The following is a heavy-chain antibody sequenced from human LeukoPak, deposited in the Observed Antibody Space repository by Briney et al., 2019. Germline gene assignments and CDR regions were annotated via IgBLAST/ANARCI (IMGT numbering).Heavy chain of an antibody. Sequence: ASVKVSCKASGYTFNNYGISWVRQAPGQGLEWMGWVSSYNGDTNYAQKFQGRVTMSTDTSTSTAYMELRSLPFDDTAIYYCAKDWHILTGRNCFDPWGQGTLVTVSS. CDR3: AKDWHILTGRNCFDP. D-gene: IGHD3-9*01. CDR1: GYTFNNYG. J-gene: IGHJ5*02. CDR2: VSSYNGDT. V-gene: IGHV1-18*01.